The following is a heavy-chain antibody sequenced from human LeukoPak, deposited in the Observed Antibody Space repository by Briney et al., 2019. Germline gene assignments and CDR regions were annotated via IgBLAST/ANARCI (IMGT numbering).Heavy chain of an antibody. CDR3: ASGGTI. J-gene: IGHJ3*02. CDR1: GFTFSSYS. CDR2: ISSSSSYI. Sequence: GGSLRLSCAASGFTFSSYSMNWVHQAPGKGLEWVSSISSSSSYIHYEDSVKGRFTISRDNAKSSLYLQMNSLRAEDTAVYYCASGGTIWGQGTMVTVSS. V-gene: IGHV3-21*01. D-gene: IGHD1-1*01.